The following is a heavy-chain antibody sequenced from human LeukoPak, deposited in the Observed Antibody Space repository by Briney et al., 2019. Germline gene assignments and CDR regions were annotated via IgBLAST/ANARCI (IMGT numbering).Heavy chain of an antibody. V-gene: IGHV1-24*01. CDR2: FNPEDGER. Sequence: ASVKVSCKVSGYMVSELGIHWVRQAPGKGLEWMGGFNPEDGERVYAQRFQGRVTMTEDKRTDTAYMELSSLRSEDTAVYYCATGAPVFPSEYFQHWGQGTLVTVSS. CDR1: GYMVSELG. CDR3: ATGAPVFPSEYFQH. J-gene: IGHJ1*01.